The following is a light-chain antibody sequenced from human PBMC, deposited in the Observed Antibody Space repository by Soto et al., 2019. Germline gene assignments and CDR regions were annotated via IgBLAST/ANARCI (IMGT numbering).Light chain of an antibody. CDR2: DAS. V-gene: IGKV3-15*01. CDR3: QQYNNWPPWT. J-gene: IGKJ1*01. CDR1: QSVTSN. Sequence: EIVMTQSPASLSVSPGERATLSCRASQSVTSNFVWYQQKPGQAPRLLIYDASTRATGIPARFSGSGSGTEFTLTISSLQSEDFAVYYCQQYNNWPPWTFGRGTKVEIK.